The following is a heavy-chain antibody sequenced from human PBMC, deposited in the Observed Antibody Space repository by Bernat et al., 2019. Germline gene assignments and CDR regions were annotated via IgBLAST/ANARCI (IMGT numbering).Heavy chain of an antibody. CDR1: GFTFSSYW. V-gene: IGHV3-74*01. Sequence: EVQLVESGGGLVQPGGSLRLSCAASGFTFSSYWMYWVRQAPGKGLVWVSRINSDGSSTSYADSVKGRFTISRDNAKNTLYLQMNSLRAEDTAVYYCARAEVVVAATGYYYGMDVWGQGTTVTVSS. D-gene: IGHD2-15*01. CDR2: INSDGSST. CDR3: ARAEVVVAATGYYYGMDV. J-gene: IGHJ6*02.